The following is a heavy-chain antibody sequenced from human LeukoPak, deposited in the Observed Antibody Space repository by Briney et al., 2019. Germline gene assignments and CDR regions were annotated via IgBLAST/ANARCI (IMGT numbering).Heavy chain of an antibody. J-gene: IGHJ5*02. CDR1: GGSIGTYY. Sequence: SETLSLTCTVSGGSIGTYYWSWIRQPPGKGLEWIGYIYYSGSTNYNASLKSRVTISVDTSKNQSSLKLNSVTAADIALLYRGKSELEYCSGGSCSLSWFDPWGQGTLVTVSS. V-gene: IGHV4-59*13. D-gene: IGHD2-15*01. CDR2: IYYSGST. CDR3: GKSELEYCSGGSCSLSWFDP.